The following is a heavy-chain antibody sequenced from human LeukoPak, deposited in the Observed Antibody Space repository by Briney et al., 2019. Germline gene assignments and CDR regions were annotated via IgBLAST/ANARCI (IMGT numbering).Heavy chain of an antibody. CDR1: GGSIIRYY. CDR3: VIHLWAGRPVFAI. J-gene: IGHJ3*02. D-gene: IGHD3-16*01. V-gene: IGHV4-59*08. Sequence: PSEALSLTCTVSGGSIIRYYWSWIRQPPGKGLEWIGYIYYSGSTNNNLCLKSRVTITVDTSNHKFSLNLASVTAADTAVYYCVIHLWAGRPVFAIWGQGTTVTVSS. CDR2: IYYSGST.